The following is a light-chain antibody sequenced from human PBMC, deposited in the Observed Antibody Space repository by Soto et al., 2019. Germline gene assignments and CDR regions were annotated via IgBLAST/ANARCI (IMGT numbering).Light chain of an antibody. V-gene: IGKV1-5*01. Sequence: DIQMTQSPSFLSASVGDRVTITCRASQTIRIYLAWYQQKPGKAPKLLIYHAYRLESGVPSRFSGSGSGREFTLTISSLQHDDFATYYCQQYDSYSPYTFGQGTTVDIK. CDR2: HAY. CDR3: QQYDSYSPYT. J-gene: IGKJ2*01. CDR1: QTIRIY.